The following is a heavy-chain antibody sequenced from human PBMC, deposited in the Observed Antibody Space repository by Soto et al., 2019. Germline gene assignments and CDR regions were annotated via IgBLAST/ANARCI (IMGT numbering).Heavy chain of an antibody. Sequence: SETLSLTCTVSGDSIGSGDFYWTWIRQSPGKGLEYIGYIYKSGRTYYNPSLKSRPIISLDTSKNQFFLSLNSVTAADTAIYYCAKRLSASSGWFDPWCQGTLVTVSS. CDR1: GDSIGSGDFY. CDR3: AKRLSASSGWFDP. J-gene: IGHJ5*02. D-gene: IGHD6-6*01. CDR2: IYKSGRT. V-gene: IGHV4-30-4*01.